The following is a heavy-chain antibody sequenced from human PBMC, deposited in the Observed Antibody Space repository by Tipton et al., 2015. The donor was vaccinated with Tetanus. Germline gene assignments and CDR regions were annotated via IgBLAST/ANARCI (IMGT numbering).Heavy chain of an antibody. Sequence: GLVKPSETLSLICTVSGGSMNSYYWSWIRQPPGKGLEWIGYIYYTGSTNYNPSLKSGVTISLDTSKNQFSLKLTSVSAADTAVYYCARGTWLYTSSCHRHWLDPWGQGTLVTVSS. CDR2: IYYTGST. CDR3: ARGTWLYTSSCHRHWLDP. D-gene: IGHD6-6*01. J-gene: IGHJ5*02. V-gene: IGHV4-59*01. CDR1: GGSMNSYY.